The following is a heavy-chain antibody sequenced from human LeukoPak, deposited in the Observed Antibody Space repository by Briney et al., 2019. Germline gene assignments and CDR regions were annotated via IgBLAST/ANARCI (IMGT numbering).Heavy chain of an antibody. Sequence: AGGSLRLSCAASGFTFSSYAMSWVRQAPGKGLEWVSAISSSGSTIYYADSVKGRFTISRDNAKISLYLQMNSLRAEDTAVYYCARVGYYDSSGYYYRRFPFDYWGQGTLVTVSS. CDR1: GFTFSSYA. V-gene: IGHV3-48*03. CDR2: ISSSGSTI. D-gene: IGHD3-22*01. J-gene: IGHJ4*02. CDR3: ARVGYYDSSGYYYRRFPFDY.